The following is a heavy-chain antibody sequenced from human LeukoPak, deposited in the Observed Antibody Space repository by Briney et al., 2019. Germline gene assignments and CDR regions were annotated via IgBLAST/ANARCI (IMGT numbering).Heavy chain of an antibody. CDR3: ARDLGYGDYLDYFDY. J-gene: IGHJ4*02. Sequence: GGSLRLSCAASGFTFSSYAMHWVRQAPGKGLEWVAVISYDGSNKYYADSVKGRFTISRGNSKNTLYLQMNSLRAEDTAVYYCARDLGYGDYLDYFDYWGQGTLVTVSS. D-gene: IGHD4-17*01. V-gene: IGHV3-30*04. CDR1: GFTFSSYA. CDR2: ISYDGSNK.